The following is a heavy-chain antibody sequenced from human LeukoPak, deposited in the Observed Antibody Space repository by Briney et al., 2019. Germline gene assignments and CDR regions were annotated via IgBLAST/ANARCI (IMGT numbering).Heavy chain of an antibody. Sequence: GESLRLSCAASGFTFNRYWMHWVRQAPGKGLVWVSHINSDGSTTTYAESVKGRFAVSRDNAKNTLYLQMNNLRAEDTAIYYCAKTGLYSSSSRGYFDYWGQGTLVTVSS. CDR1: GFTFNRYW. J-gene: IGHJ4*02. V-gene: IGHV3-74*01. CDR2: INSDGSTT. D-gene: IGHD6-6*01. CDR3: AKTGLYSSSSRGYFDY.